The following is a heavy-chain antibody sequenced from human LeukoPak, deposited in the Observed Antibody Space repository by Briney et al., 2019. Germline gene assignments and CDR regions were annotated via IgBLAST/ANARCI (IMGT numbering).Heavy chain of an antibody. CDR3: ARDLTFGGVISDY. Sequence: PGGSLRLSCAASGFTFSNYAMSWVRQAPGKGLEWVSAISGSGDSTYYADSVKGRFTISRDNAKNSLYLQMNSLRAEDTAVYYCARDLTFGGVISDYWGQGTLVTVSS. CDR2: ISGSGDST. CDR1: GFTFSNYA. D-gene: IGHD3-16*02. V-gene: IGHV3-23*01. J-gene: IGHJ4*02.